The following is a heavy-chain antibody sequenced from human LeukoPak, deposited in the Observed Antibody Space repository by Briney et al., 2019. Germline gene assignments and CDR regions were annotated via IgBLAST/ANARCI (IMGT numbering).Heavy chain of an antibody. D-gene: IGHD6-19*01. CDR2: IRYDGSNK. CDR3: AKGHQWLVLVVDY. V-gene: IGHV3-30*02. CDR1: GFTFSSYG. Sequence: GGSLRLSCAASGFTFSSYGMHWVRQAPGKGLEWVAFIRYDGSNKYYADSVKGRFTISRDNSKNTLYLQMNSLRAEDTAVYYCAKGHQWLVLVVDYWDQGTLVTVSS. J-gene: IGHJ4*02.